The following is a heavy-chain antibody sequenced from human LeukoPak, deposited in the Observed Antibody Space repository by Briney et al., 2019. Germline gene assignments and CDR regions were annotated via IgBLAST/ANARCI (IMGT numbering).Heavy chain of an antibody. D-gene: IGHD3-22*01. CDR2: IIPIFGTA. CDR1: GGTFSSYA. J-gene: IGHJ5*02. Sequence: GASVKVSCKASGGTFSSYAISWVRQAPGQGLEWMGGIIPIFGTANYAQKFQGRVTITTDESTSTAYMELSSLRSEDTAVYYCARGGLSTEPHYYDSSGYSWFDPWGQGTLVTVSS. V-gene: IGHV1-69*05. CDR3: ARGGLSTEPHYYDSSGYSWFDP.